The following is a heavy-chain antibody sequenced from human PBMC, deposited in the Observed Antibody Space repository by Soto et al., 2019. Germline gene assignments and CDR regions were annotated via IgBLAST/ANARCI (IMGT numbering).Heavy chain of an antibody. D-gene: IGHD5-12*01. J-gene: IGHJ4*02. CDR2: IYYSGST. Sequence: WIWIRQPPGKGLEWIGYIYYSGSTNYNPSLKSRVTISVDTSKNQFSLKLSSVTAADTAVYYCARYAYRGYVSFDYWGQGTLVTVSS. V-gene: IGHV4-59*08. CDR3: ARYAYRGYVSFDY.